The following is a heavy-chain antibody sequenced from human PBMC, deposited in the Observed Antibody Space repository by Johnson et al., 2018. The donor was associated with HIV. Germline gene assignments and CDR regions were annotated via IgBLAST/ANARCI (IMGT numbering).Heavy chain of an antibody. CDR3: ARAPLGYCSSSTCITDAFDV. Sequence: VQLVESGGGVVQPGGSLRVSCAASRFMFDDYAMHWVRQAPGKGLEWVSGISWNSGTTGYADSVKGRFTISRDNSKNTLYLQMNSLRAEDTAVYYCARAPLGYCSSSTCITDAFDVWGQGTMVTVSS. D-gene: IGHD2-2*01. CDR1: RFMFDDYA. J-gene: IGHJ3*01. CDR2: ISWNSGTT. V-gene: IGHV3-9*01.